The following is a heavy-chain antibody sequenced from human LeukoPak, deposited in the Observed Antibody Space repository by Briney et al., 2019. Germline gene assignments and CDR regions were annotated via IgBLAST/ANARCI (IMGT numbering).Heavy chain of an antibody. V-gene: IGHV3-7*03. CDR3: ARHPNSNWDY. CDR1: GFTFRNYW. Sequence: GGSLRLSCAASGFTFRNYWMSWVRQVPGKGLEWVVNINEGGNEKNYVDSVKGRFTASRDYAQNSLYLQMNSLRVEDTAVYYCARHPNSNWDYWGQGTLVTVSS. J-gene: IGHJ4*02. CDR2: INEGGNEK. D-gene: IGHD6-13*01.